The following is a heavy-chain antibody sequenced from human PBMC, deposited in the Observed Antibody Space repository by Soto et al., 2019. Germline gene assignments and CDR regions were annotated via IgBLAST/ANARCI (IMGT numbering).Heavy chain of an antibody. CDR1: GYTFTSYD. D-gene: IGHD6-13*01. V-gene: IGHV1-8*01. J-gene: IGHJ6*02. CDR2: MNPNSGNT. Sequence: QVQLVQSGAEVKKPGASVKVSCKASGYTFTSYDINWVRQATGQGLEWMGWMNPNSGNTGYAQKFQGRVTMTRNNSISTAYMELSSLRSEDTAVYYCARVSSSWYSYYYYGMDVWCQGTTVTVSS. CDR3: ARVSSSWYSYYYYGMDV.